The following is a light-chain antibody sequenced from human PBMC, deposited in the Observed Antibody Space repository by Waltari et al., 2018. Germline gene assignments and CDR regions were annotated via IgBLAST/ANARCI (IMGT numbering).Light chain of an antibody. J-gene: IGKJ5*01. CDR3: QQYNNWPPAT. CDR2: GAS. CDR1: QCVSSN. Sequence: VITQSPATLSLSPGERPTLSCRASQCVSSNLAWYQQKPGQAPRLLIYGASTRATGIPARFSGSGSGTEFTLTISSLQSEDFAVYYCQQYNNWPPATFGQGTRLEIK. V-gene: IGKV3-15*01.